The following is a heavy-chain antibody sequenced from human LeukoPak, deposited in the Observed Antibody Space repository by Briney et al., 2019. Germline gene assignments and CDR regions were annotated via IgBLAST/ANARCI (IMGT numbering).Heavy chain of an antibody. CDR1: GFTFSGYG. D-gene: IGHD3-22*01. CDR2: IGYDGSNK. CDR3: ARETYYYDSTTPASRSFDI. J-gene: IGHJ3*02. V-gene: IGHV3-33*01. Sequence: GGSLRLSCAASGFTFSGYGMHWVRQAPGKGLEWVAVIGYDGSNKYYADSVKGRFTISRDNSKNTLYLQMNSLRAEDTAVYYCARETYYYDSTTPASRSFDIWGQGTIVTVSS.